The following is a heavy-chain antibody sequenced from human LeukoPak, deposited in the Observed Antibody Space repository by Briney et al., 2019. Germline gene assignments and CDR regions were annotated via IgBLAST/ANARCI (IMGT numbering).Heavy chain of an antibody. V-gene: IGHV3-23*01. J-gene: IGHJ6*02. Sequence: GGSLRLSCVGSGFTSIAYALTWACQAPRKGLEWVSGISGGGVTTYYADSVKGRFTISRDNSKNTLYLQMNSLRADDTAIYYCARNQQLGGHSYYYYGMDVWGQGTTVTVSS. CDR2: ISGGGVTT. CDR3: ARNQQLGGHSYYYYGMDV. CDR1: GFTSIAYA. D-gene: IGHD3-16*01.